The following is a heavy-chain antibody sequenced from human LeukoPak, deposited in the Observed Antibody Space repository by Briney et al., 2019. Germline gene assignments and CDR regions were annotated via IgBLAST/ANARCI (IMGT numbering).Heavy chain of an antibody. J-gene: IGHJ6*02. V-gene: IGHV3-53*01. Sequence: GGSLRLSCAASGLPVSGNYMNWVRQAPGKGLDWVSVIYSGGSTYYADSVKGRFTISRDSSKNALYLQMNSLRAEDTAVYYCTREVGHSGVVDVWGQGTTVTVSS. CDR2: IYSGGST. CDR3: TREVGHSGVVDV. D-gene: IGHD2-8*01. CDR1: GLPVSGNY.